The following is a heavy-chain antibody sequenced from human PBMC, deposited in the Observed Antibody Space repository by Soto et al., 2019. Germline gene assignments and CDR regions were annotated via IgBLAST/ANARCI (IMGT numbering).Heavy chain of an antibody. V-gene: IGHV1-69*01. J-gene: IGHJ5*02. CDR2: IIPISDSA. D-gene: IGHD2-2*01. Sequence: QVQLVQSGAEVKKPGSSVKVSCKASGGTFSSDTITWVRQAPGQGLEWMGGIIPISDSAHYAQNFQDRLTITADESTSTVYMELSSLSSEDTAVYYCATLVPAPMKLYPRLGWFDPWGQGTLVTVSS. CDR3: ATLVPAPMKLYPRLGWFDP. CDR1: GGTFSSDT.